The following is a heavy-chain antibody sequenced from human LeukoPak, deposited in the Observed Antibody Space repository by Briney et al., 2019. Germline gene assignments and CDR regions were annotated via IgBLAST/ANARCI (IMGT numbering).Heavy chain of an antibody. D-gene: IGHD3-22*01. CDR2: ISWNSGSI. V-gene: IGHV3-9*01. CDR3: AKDREYDSSGFDY. Sequence: GGSLRLSCAASGFTFDDYAMHWVRQAPGKGLEWVSGISWNSGSIGYADPVKGRFTISRDNAKNSLYLQMNSLRAEDTALYYCAKDREYDSSGFDYWGQGTLVTVSS. J-gene: IGHJ4*02. CDR1: GFTFDDYA.